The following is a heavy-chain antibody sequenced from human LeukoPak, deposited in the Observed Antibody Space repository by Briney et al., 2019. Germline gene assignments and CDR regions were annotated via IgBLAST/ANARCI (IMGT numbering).Heavy chain of an antibody. CDR3: ATVVLVGAALGIDP. V-gene: IGHV4-39*07. CDR2: IYYSGST. J-gene: IGHJ5*02. CDR1: GGSISSSSYY. Sequence: SETLSLTCTVSGGSISSSSYYWNWIRQPPGKGLEWIGSIYYSGSTYYNPSLKSRVSISLDTSKNQFSLKVISVTAADTAVYYCATVVLVGAALGIDPWGQGTLVTVSS. D-gene: IGHD1-26*01.